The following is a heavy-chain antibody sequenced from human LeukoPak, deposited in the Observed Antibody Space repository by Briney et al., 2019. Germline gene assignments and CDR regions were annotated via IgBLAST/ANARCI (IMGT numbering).Heavy chain of an antibody. CDR3: AREGAGTMVRGVPNWFDP. J-gene: IGHJ5*02. CDR2: IIPLLGIA. CDR1: GGNFSSYT. Sequence: SVKVSCTASGGNFSSYTISWVRHAPGQRVEWVGKIIPLLGIANHAQKFQGRVPITAHKSTSTPYKGLISLRSEDRAAYYCAREGAGTMVRGVPNWFDPWGQGTLVTVSS. D-gene: IGHD3-10*01. V-gene: IGHV1-69*04.